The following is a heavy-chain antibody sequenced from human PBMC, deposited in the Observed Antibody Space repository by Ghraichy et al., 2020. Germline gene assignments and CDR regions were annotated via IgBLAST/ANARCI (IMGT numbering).Heavy chain of an antibody. V-gene: IGHV4-39*07. Sequence: SETLSLSCTVSGDSISSSSYYWGWIRQPPGKGLEWIGSIYFTGSTFYNPSLKSRVTVSLDTSKNQFSLKLSSVTAADTAVYYYARGRPPQSGSYPDAFDFLGQGTMVTVSS. D-gene: IGHD1-26*01. J-gene: IGHJ3*01. CDR2: IYFTGST. CDR1: GDSISSSSYY. CDR3: ARGRPPQSGSYPDAFDF.